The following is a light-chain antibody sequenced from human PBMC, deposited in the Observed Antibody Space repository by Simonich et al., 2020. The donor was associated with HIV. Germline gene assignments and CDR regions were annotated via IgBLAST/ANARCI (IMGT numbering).Light chain of an antibody. CDR3: QQRTNWRT. J-gene: IGKJ1*01. Sequence: EIVLTQSPGTLSLSPGERATLSCRASQSVSSSYLAWYQQKPGLAPRLLIYDASSRAPGIPDRFSGSGSGTDFTLTISSLEPEDFAVYYCQQRTNWRTFGQGTKVEIK. V-gene: IGKV3D-20*02. CDR2: DAS. CDR1: QSVSSSY.